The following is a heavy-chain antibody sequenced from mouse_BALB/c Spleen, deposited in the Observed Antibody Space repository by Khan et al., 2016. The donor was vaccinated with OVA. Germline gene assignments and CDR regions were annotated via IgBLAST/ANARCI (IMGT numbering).Heavy chain of an antibody. CDR2: INPSTDYT. J-gene: IGHJ3*01. CDR1: GYTFTTYW. V-gene: IGHV1-7*01. CDR3: TRRGQYGIFAY. D-gene: IGHD2-10*02. Sequence: QVQLQQSGADLAQPGASVKMSCKTSGYTFTTYWIHWVKQRPGQGLEWIGYINPSTDYTEYNQRFKDKATLTTDKSASTAYIQLSRLTSDDSAVYYCTRRGQYGIFAYWGQGTLVTVSS.